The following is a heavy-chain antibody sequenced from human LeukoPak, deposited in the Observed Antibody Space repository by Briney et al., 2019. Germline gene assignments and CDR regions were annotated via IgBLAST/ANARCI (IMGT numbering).Heavy chain of an antibody. Sequence: PSETLSLTCAVYGGSFSGYYWSWIRQPPGKGLEWIGEINHSGSTNYNPSLKSRVTISVDTSKNQFSLKLSSVTAADTAVYYCARQFSTKSGFDPWGQGTLVTVSS. CDR1: GGSFSGYY. J-gene: IGHJ5*02. CDR2: INHSGST. CDR3: ARQFSTKSGFDP. V-gene: IGHV4-34*01. D-gene: IGHD2/OR15-2a*01.